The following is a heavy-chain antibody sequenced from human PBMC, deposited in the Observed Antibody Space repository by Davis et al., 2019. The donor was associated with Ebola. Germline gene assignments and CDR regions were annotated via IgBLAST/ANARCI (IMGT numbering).Heavy chain of an antibody. J-gene: IGHJ5*02. CDR1: GGSISSRSYY. Sequence: MPSETLSLTCTVSGGSISSRSYYWGWIRQPPGKGLEWIGSIYYSGSTYYNPSLKSRVTISVDTSKNQFSLKLSSVTAADTAVYYCARQMDWFDPWGQGTLVTVSS. D-gene: IGHD5-24*01. CDR2: IYYSGST. V-gene: IGHV4-39*01. CDR3: ARQMDWFDP.